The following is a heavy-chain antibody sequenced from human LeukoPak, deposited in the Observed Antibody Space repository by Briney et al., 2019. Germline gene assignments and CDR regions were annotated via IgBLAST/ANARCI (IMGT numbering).Heavy chain of an antibody. D-gene: IGHD6-13*01. CDR1: GYTLTELS. J-gene: IGHJ5*02. CDR2: FDPEDGET. V-gene: IGHV1-24*01. Sequence: ASVKVSCKVSGYTLTELSMHWVRQAPGKGLEWMGGFDPEDGETIYAQKFQGRVTMTEDTSTDTAYMELSSLRSEDTAVYYCATASGYSSSYRFQDWFDPWGQGTLVIVSS. CDR3: ATASGYSSSYRFQDWFDP.